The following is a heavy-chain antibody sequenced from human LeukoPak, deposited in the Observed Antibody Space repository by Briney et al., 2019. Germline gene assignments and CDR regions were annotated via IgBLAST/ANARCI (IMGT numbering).Heavy chain of an antibody. CDR3: AGDRATSYFDY. V-gene: IGHV3-48*02. CDR2: LSGRSNSI. J-gene: IGHJ4*02. CDR1: GFTFTTYG. D-gene: IGHD1-26*01. Sequence: PGGSLRLSCAASGFTFTTYGMNWVRQAPGKGLEWVSYLSGRSNSIYYAESVKGRFTISRDNAKNSLYLQMNSLRDEDTAVYYCAGDRATSYFDYWGQGALVTISS.